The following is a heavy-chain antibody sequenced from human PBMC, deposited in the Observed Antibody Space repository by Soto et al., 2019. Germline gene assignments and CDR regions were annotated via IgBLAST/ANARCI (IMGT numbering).Heavy chain of an antibody. D-gene: IGHD1-1*01. CDR3: ARDNWNSY. CDR2: IDNDGSAT. J-gene: IGHJ4*02. Sequence: HPGGSLRLSCVASGFTFNIYWMHWVRQAPGKGLEWVSRIDNDGSATTYADSVKGRFTTSRDNAKNTLFLQMNTLRVDDTAVYYCARDNWNSYWGQGTLVTVSS. CDR1: GFTFNIYW. V-gene: IGHV3-74*01.